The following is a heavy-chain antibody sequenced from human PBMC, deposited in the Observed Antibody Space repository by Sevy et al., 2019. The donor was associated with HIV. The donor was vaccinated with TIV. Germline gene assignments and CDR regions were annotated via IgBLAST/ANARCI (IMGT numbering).Heavy chain of an antibody. CDR1: GFSVSSSY. CDR3: ARELNAFDI. CDR2: IYYGDNS. J-gene: IGHJ3*02. Sequence: GGSLRLSCAASGFSVSSSYMTWVRQAPGKGLEWVSVIYYGDNSYYADSVKGRFTISRDNSKNTLYLQMNSLRAEDMAVYYCARELNAFDIWGQGTMVTVSS. V-gene: IGHV3-53*01.